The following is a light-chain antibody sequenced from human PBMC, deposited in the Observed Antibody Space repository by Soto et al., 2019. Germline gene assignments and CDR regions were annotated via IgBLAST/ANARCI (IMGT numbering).Light chain of an antibody. CDR1: QSVSSNY. CDR2: DAS. J-gene: IGKJ1*01. Sequence: EIVLTQSPATLSLSAGERPTLSCRASQSVSSNYSACYQQQPRQAPRLIMYDASSSATGIPDRFSGSGSGTDFTITISRLEPEDFAVYYCQQYSRSRTFGQGTKVDI. V-gene: IGKV3-20*01. CDR3: QQYSRSRT.